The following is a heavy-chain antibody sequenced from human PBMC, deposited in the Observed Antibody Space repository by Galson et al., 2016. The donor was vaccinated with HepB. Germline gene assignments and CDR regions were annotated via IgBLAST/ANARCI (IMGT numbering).Heavy chain of an antibody. D-gene: IGHD2/OR15-2a*01. V-gene: IGHV3-30*18. Sequence: SLRLSCAASGFTFSGYGMHWVRQAPGKGLGWVAADSMDGRRKFYADSVKGRFTISRDNSNNILFLQMSSLRVDDTAVYFCAKRHEYCPPVGCSVDYWGQGTLVSVSS. CDR2: DSMDGRRK. J-gene: IGHJ4*02. CDR1: GFTFSGYG. CDR3: AKRHEYCPPVGCSVDY.